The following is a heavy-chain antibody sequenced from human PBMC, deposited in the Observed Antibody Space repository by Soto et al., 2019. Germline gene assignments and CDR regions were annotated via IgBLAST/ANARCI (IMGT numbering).Heavy chain of an antibody. CDR3: ARDQVADTDPFDY. D-gene: IGHD6-13*01. CDR2: VRPSGGGA. Sequence: QVQLVQSGAEMKKPGASVTISCKASGYTFTEHNMHWVRQAPGQGPEWMGVVRPSGGGATYVKKCQGRVTMTSDTSANTVYMELTSLRFEDTAMYFCARDQVADTDPFDYWGQWTLFTVYS. J-gene: IGHJ4*02. CDR1: GYTFTEHN. V-gene: IGHV1-46*01.